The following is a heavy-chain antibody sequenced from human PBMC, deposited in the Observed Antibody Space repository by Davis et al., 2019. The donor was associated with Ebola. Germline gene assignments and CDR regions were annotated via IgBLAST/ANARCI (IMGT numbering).Heavy chain of an antibody. CDR2: INPITGST. D-gene: IGHD3-22*01. Sequence: ASVKVSCKASGYRFTSYYMHWVRQAPGQGLEWMGIINPITGSTSYAQNFQVRVNMTRDTSTRTVYMELSSLRSEDTAVYYCAREGGRYYDSSGYVFDIWGQGTMVKVSS. CDR1: GYRFTSYY. CDR3: AREGGRYYDSSGYVFDI. V-gene: IGHV1-46*01. J-gene: IGHJ3*02.